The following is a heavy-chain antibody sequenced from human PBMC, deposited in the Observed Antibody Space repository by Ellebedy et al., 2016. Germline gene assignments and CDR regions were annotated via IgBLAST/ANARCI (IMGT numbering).Heavy chain of an antibody. D-gene: IGHD3-10*01. J-gene: IGHJ4*02. CDR2: INPNSGGT. CDR3: ARAVSYGSGSYYPYYFDY. V-gene: IGHV1-2*02. Sequence: ASVKVSXKASGGTFSSYAISWVRQAPGQGLEWMGWINPNSGGTNYAQRFQSRVTMTRDTSISTAYMELSRLRSDDTAVYYCARAVSYGSGSYYPYYFDYWGQGTLVTVSS. CDR1: GGTFSSYA.